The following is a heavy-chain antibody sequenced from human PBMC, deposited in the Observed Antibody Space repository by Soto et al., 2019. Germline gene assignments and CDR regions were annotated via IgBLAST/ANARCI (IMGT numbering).Heavy chain of an antibody. CDR3: AREGGDLGYSSSWYDY. Sequence: GGSLRLSCAASGFTFSSYWMSWVRQAPGKGLEWVANIKQDGSEKYYVDSVKGRFTISRDNAKNSLYLQMNSLRAEDTAVYYCAREGGDLGYSSSWYDYWGQGTLVTGSS. J-gene: IGHJ4*02. V-gene: IGHV3-7*03. CDR1: GFTFSSYW. D-gene: IGHD6-13*01. CDR2: IKQDGSEK.